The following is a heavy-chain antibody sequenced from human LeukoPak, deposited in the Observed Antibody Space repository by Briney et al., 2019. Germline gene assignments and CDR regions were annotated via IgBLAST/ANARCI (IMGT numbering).Heavy chain of an antibody. CDR2: INPNSGGT. CDR1: GYTFTGYC. Sequence: ASVKVSCKASGYTFTGYCVHWVRQAPGQGLEWMGWINPNSGGTNYAQKFQGRVTMIRDTSISTAYMELSRLRSDDTAVYYCARAYCGGDCYAFDYWGQGTLVTVSS. CDR3: ARAYCGGDCYAFDY. D-gene: IGHD2-21*02. V-gene: IGHV1-2*02. J-gene: IGHJ4*02.